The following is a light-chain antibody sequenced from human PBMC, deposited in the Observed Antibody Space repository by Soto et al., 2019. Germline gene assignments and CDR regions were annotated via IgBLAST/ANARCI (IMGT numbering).Light chain of an antibody. J-gene: IGKJ5*01. V-gene: IGKV3-11*01. Sequence: TVLTQSPATLSLSPGERATLSCRVSQSVGDYLAWYQQKPGQAPRLLIYDASNRAAGVPYRFRGSGSGTDFTLTISSVEPEDFGVYYCQQRSDWPPITFGQGTRLEIK. CDR3: QQRSDWPPIT. CDR1: QSVGDY. CDR2: DAS.